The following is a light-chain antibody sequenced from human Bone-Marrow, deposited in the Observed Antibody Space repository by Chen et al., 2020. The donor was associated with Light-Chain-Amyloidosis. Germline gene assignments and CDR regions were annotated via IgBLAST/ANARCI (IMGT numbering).Light chain of an antibody. Sequence: PVLTQPPSASSSLGASVTLTCTLNSGYNNQKVDCNQQRPGKDPQFVIRVGPGGMVGSKGAGIADLVSVLGSGLNRHLTIKNLQEEYESAYCCGADYGSGTNVVYVFGTGTKVTVL. CDR1: SGYNNQK. CDR2: VGPGGMVG. V-gene: IGLV9-49*03. J-gene: IGLJ1*01. CDR3: GADYGSGTNVVYV.